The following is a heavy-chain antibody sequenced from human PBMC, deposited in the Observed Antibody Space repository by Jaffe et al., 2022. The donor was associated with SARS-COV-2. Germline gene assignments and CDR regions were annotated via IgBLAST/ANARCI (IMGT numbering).Heavy chain of an antibody. CDR3: LRGVPNYRDWDAFKI. CDR1: GFTFDDYA. CDR2: IGGKAHAGTT. Sequence: EVQLVESGGGLEQPGRSLRLSCLASGFTFDDYAMNWVRQAPGKGLEWVGFIGGKAHAGTTEYAASVKGRFTISRDDSKSVVFLQMNSLKTEDTAVYYCLRGVPNYRDWDAFKIWGQGTMVTVSS. J-gene: IGHJ3*02. D-gene: IGHD1-1*01. V-gene: IGHV3-49*04.